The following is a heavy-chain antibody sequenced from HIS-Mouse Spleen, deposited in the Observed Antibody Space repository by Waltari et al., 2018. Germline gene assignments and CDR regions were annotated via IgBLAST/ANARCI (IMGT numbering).Heavy chain of an antibody. Sequence: QLQLQESGPGLVKPSETLSLTCPVSGGSISSSSYSWGWVRQPPGKGLEWIGSIFYSGGTYDNPSLKSRVTISVDTSKNQFSLKLSSVTAADTAVYYCARDPRWNDGIDYWGQGTLVTVSS. V-gene: IGHV4-39*07. D-gene: IGHD1-1*01. CDR2: IFYSGGT. CDR3: ARDPRWNDGIDY. J-gene: IGHJ4*02. CDR1: GGSISSSSYS.